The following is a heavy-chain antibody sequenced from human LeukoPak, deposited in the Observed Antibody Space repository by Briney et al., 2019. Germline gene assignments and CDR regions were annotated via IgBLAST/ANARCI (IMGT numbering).Heavy chain of an antibody. CDR1: GFIFSDYY. Sequence: PGDSLRLSCEASGFIFSDYYMNWIRQAPGKGLEWVSFISSSGTTIQHADSVKGRFTISRDNAKNSLYLQMNSLRAEDTAVYYCASWGIRGIVGPSFDYWGQGTLVTVSS. D-gene: IGHD3-22*01. CDR3: ASWGIRGIVGPSFDY. CDR2: ISSSGTTI. J-gene: IGHJ4*02. V-gene: IGHV3-11*04.